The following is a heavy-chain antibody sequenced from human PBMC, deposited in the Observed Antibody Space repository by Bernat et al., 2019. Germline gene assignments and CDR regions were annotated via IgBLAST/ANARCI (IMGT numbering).Heavy chain of an antibody. Sequence: EVQLVESGGDLVQPGGSLRLSCAASGFTFSIYSMNWVRQAPGKGLAWVSYINGSGSLIYYADSVKGRFTISRDNAKNSLFLQMNSLRAEDTAVYYCARLTRGQILGNWGQGTLVTVSS. J-gene: IGHJ4*02. CDR1: GFTFSIYS. D-gene: IGHD3-3*01. V-gene: IGHV3-48*01. CDR2: INGSGSLI. CDR3: ARLTRGQILGN.